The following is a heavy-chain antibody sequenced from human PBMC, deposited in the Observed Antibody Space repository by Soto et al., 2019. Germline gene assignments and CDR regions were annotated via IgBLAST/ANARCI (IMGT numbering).Heavy chain of an antibody. Sequence: PGGSLRLSCAASGFTFSNFHIHWVRQIPGKGLEWMAVIWFDGSNKYYADSAKGRFTISGDNPKNTLYLQMNSLRPEDTAVYYCARHPDGMAVWGQGTTVPVSS. V-gene: IGHV3-33*01. CDR2: IWFDGSNK. CDR1: GFTFSNFH. CDR3: ARHPDGMAV. J-gene: IGHJ6*01. D-gene: IGHD7-27*01.